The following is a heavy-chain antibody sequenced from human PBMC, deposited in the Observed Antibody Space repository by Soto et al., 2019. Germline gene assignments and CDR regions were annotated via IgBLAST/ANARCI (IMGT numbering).Heavy chain of an antibody. J-gene: IGHJ4*02. CDR1: GDSISSSNW. CDR2: IYHSGAT. D-gene: IGHD4-17*01. V-gene: IGHV4-4*02. CDR3: ARDLGTVTDY. Sequence: SETLSLTCAVSGDSISSSNWWSWVRQAPGKGLEWIGEIYHSGATTYNPSLKSRATISVDPSNNHFSLKMTSVTAADTAVYFCARDLGTVTDYWGRGTLVTVSS.